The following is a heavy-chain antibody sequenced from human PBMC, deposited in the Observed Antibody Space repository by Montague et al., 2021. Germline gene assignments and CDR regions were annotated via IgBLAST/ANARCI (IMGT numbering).Heavy chain of an antibody. CDR3: ARKGTNWDY. J-gene: IGHJ4*02. CDR1: DDSINFYY. V-gene: IGHV4-59*01. CDR2: VYYTGTT. D-gene: IGHD2-8*01. Sequence: SETLSLTCTVSDDSINFYYWSWIRQPPGKGLEWIGYVYYTGTTNXNPSLKSRVTISVDTSRNQFFLNVNSVTAADTAVYYCARKGTNWDYWGQGTLVTVSS.